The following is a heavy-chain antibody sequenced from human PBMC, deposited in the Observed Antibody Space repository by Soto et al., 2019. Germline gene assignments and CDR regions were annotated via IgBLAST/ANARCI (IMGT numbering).Heavy chain of an antibody. CDR1: GGSISSGGYY. CDR3: AREEVVPAAIGDYYYYYGIDV. Sequence: QVQLQESGPGLVKPSQTLSLTCTVSGGSISSGGYYWRWSRQHPGKGLAWIGSIYFSGSTYYNPSRKSRVTISVDTSKNQFSLKLSSVTAADTAVYYCAREEVVPAAIGDYYYYYGIDVWGQGTTVTVSS. D-gene: IGHD2-2*02. J-gene: IGHJ6*02. V-gene: IGHV4-31*03. CDR2: IYFSGST.